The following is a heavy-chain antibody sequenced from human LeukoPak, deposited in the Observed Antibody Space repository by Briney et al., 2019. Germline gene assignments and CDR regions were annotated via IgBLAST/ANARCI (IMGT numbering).Heavy chain of an antibody. J-gene: IGHJ4*02. V-gene: IGHV5-51*01. Sequence: GESLKISCKASGYSFHIYWIAWVRHMPGKGLEWMGIIYPSDSDTGYSPSFQGQITISADKSISTAYLHWSGLKASDTAMYYCARGYYGLDSWGQGTLVTVSS. CDR1: GYSFHIYW. CDR2: IYPSDSDT. CDR3: ARGYYGLDS. D-gene: IGHD3-10*01.